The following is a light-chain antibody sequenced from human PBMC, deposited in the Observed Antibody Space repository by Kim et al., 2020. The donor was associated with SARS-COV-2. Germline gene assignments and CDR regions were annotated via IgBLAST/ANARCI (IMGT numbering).Light chain of an antibody. CDR3: CSHAGSSTWV. Sequence: GQSSTISFTGTSNDIGSYNLVSWYQQNPSKAPKLVIYEVSKRPSGVSHRFSGSKSGNAASLTISGLQADDEADYYCCSHAGSSTWVFGGGTQLTVL. CDR1: SNDIGSYNL. V-gene: IGLV2-23*02. J-gene: IGLJ3*02. CDR2: EVS.